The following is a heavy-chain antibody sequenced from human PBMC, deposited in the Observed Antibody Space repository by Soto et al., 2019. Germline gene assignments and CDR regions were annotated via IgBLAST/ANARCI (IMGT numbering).Heavy chain of an antibody. J-gene: IGHJ5*02. D-gene: IGHD3-10*01. CDR1: GYTLTELS. Sequence: ASVKVSCKVSGYTLTELSMHWVRQAPGKGLEWMGGFDPEDGETIYAQKFQGRVTMTEDTSTDTAYMELSSLRSEDTAVYYCATGPEYGSGSKYWFDPWGLGTLVTVSS. CDR2: FDPEDGET. CDR3: ATGPEYGSGSKYWFDP. V-gene: IGHV1-24*01.